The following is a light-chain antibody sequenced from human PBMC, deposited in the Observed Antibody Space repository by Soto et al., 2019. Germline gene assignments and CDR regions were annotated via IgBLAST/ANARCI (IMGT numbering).Light chain of an antibody. Sequence: DIQMTQSPSSLSASVGDRVTITCQASQDISISLNWFQQKPGKAPKLLIYDTSNLETGVPSRFSGSGSGTDFTLTITSLQPEDFASYYCQQSYSSPRTFGGGTKVEIK. CDR3: QQSYSSPRT. CDR2: DTS. V-gene: IGKV1-39*01. CDR1: QDISIS. J-gene: IGKJ4*01.